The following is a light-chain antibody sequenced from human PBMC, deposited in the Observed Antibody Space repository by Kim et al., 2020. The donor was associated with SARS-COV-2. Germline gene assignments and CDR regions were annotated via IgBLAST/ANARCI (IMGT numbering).Light chain of an antibody. CDR1: NIGRKS. J-gene: IGLJ3*02. CDR2: YDS. Sequence: SYELTQPPSVSVAPGETATITCEGDNIGRKSVYWYQKKPAQAPVLVISYDSDRPSGIPERFSGSNSGNPATLTISRVEAVDEADYFCQVWDSISNHRVFGGGTQLTVL. V-gene: IGLV3-21*01. CDR3: QVWDSISNHRV.